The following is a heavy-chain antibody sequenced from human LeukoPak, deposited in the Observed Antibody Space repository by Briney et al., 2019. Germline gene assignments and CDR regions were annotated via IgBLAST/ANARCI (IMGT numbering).Heavy chain of an antibody. J-gene: IGHJ4*02. CDR2: IYHSGST. D-gene: IGHD4-11*01. V-gene: IGHV4-38-2*02. Sequence: PSETLSLTCTVSGYSISSGYYWGWIRQPPGKGLEWIGSIYHSGSTYYNPSLKSRVTISVDTSKNQFSLKLSSVTAADTAVYYCARDFSSEAVTFFDYWGQGTLVTVSS. CDR1: GYSISSGYY. CDR3: ARDFSSEAVTFFDY.